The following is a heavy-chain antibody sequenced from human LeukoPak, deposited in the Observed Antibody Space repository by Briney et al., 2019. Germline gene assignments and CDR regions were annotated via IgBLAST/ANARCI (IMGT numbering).Heavy chain of an antibody. Sequence: PGGSLRLSCAASGFTFSSYGMHWVRQAPGKGLEWVAFIRYDGSNKYYADSVKGRFTISRDNSKNTLYLQMNSLRAEDTAVYYCARGGMGGIIISPSYYDYWGQGTLVTVSS. CDR1: GFTFSSYG. V-gene: IGHV3-30*02. J-gene: IGHJ4*02. D-gene: IGHD3-10*01. CDR3: ARGGMGGIIISPSYYDY. CDR2: IRYDGSNK.